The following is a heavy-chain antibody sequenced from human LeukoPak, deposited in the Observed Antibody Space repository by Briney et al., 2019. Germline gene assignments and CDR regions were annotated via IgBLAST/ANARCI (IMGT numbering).Heavy chain of an antibody. CDR2: IYSGGST. V-gene: IGHV3-53*01. D-gene: IGHD2-21*02. Sequence: PGGSLRLSCAASGFIVSTSYMTWVRQAPGKGLEWASVIYSGGSTYYADSVTGRFTVSRDNSKNTVDLQMNNLRVDDTAIYYCAKDHANTPVVTNWGQGILVSVSS. CDR1: GFIVSTSY. CDR3: AKDHANTPVVTN. J-gene: IGHJ4*02.